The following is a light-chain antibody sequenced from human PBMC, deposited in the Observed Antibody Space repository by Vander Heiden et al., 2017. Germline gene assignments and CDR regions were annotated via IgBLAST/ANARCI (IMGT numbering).Light chain of an antibody. V-gene: IGKV2-28*01. CDR1: KSLLHSNGYNY. CDR2: LGS. Sequence: DIVMTQSPLSLPVTPGEPAPISCRSSKSLLHSNGYNYLDWYQQKPGQSPQLLIYLGSTRASGVPDRFSGSGSGTDFTLKISRVEAEDVGVYYCMQALQTPSTFGQGTKLEIK. J-gene: IGKJ2*01. CDR3: MQALQTPST.